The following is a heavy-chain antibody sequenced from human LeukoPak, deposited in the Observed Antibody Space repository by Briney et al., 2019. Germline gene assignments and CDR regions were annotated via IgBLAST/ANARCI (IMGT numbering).Heavy chain of an antibody. J-gene: IGHJ3*02. D-gene: IGHD4-11*01. CDR3: AREVNPAAIDYSNYRGAFDI. CDR1: GGSISSYY. CDR2: IYYSGST. Sequence: PSETLSLTCTVSGGSISSYYWSWIRQPPGKGLEWIGYIYYSGSTNYNPSLKSRVTISVDTSKNQFSLKLSSVTAADTAVYYCAREVNPAAIDYSNYRGAFDIWGQGTMVTVSS. V-gene: IGHV4-59*01.